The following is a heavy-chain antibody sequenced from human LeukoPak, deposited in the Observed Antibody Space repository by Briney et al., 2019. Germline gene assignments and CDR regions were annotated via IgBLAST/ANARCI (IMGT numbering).Heavy chain of an antibody. Sequence: GGSLRLSCAASGFTFSSYSMNWVRQAPGKGLEWVSYISSSSSTIYYADPVKGRFTISRDNAKNSLYLQMNSLRAEDTAVYYCARDDVYCSSTSCYFLSFDYWGQGTLVTVSS. CDR2: ISSSSSTI. J-gene: IGHJ4*02. V-gene: IGHV3-48*01. D-gene: IGHD2-2*01. CDR1: GFTFSSYS. CDR3: ARDDVYCSSTSCYFLSFDY.